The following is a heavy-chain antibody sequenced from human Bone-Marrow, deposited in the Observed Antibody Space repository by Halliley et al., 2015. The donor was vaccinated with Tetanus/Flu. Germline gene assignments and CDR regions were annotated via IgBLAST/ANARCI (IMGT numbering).Heavy chain of an antibody. CDR2: YYNGRT. V-gene: IGHV4-39*01. D-gene: IGHD2-15*01. J-gene: IGHJ2*01. CDR3: ARRHCTGASCNSYYYFDL. Sequence: YYNGRTSYNPSLKSRVAISGDTSKNQFSLRLTSVTVADTAVYYCARRHCTGASCNSYYYFDLWGRGTLVAVSS.